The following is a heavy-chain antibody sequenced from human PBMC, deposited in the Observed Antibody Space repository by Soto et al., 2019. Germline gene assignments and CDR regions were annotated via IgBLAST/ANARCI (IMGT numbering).Heavy chain of an antibody. CDR3: AKEKGGYDFGPSRDWFDP. D-gene: IGHD3-3*01. J-gene: IGHJ5*02. CDR1: GGTFSSYA. V-gene: IGHV1-69*12. CDR2: IIPIFGTA. Sequence: QVQLVQSGAEVKKPGSSVKVSCKASGGTFSSYAISWVRQAPGQGLEWMGGIIPIFGTANYAQKFQGRVTINADESTSTAYMELSSLRSEDTAVYYCAKEKGGYDFGPSRDWFDPWGQGTLVTVSS.